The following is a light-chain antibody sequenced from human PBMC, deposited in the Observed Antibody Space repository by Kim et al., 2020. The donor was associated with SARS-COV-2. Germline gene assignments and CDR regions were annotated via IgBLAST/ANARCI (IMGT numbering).Light chain of an antibody. J-gene: IGLJ2*01. CDR1: SLRSYY. CDR3: NSRDTSGNHHVV. Sequence: LGQTVRITCQGDSLRSYYASWYQQKPGQAPVLVIYDKNNRPSGIPDRFSGSSSGNTPSLTITGAQAEDEADYYCNSRDTSGNHHVVFGGGTQLTVL. V-gene: IGLV3-19*01. CDR2: DKN.